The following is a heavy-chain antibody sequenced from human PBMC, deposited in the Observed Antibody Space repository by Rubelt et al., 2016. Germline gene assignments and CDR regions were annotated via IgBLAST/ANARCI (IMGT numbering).Heavy chain of an antibody. V-gene: IGHV3-48*04. CDR2: IGSGRSPI. CDR3: ARVWARAAARPYWYFDL. D-gene: IGHD6-13*01. J-gene: IGHJ2*01. Sequence: ISYIGSGRSPIYYADSVKGRFIISRDNAGNSLFLQMNSLRAEDTAVYYCARVWARAAARPYWYFDLWGRGTLVTVSS.